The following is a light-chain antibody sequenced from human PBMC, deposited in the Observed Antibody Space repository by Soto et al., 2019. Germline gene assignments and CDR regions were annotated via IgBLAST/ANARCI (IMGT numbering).Light chain of an antibody. CDR3: QQYNSWPGT. V-gene: IGKV3-15*01. CDR2: GAS. CDR1: QSVSSN. J-gene: IGKJ5*01. Sequence: EKVMTQSPATLSVSLGERATLSCRAGQSVSSNLAWYQQKAGQAPRLLIYGASTRATGIPDRFSGSGSGTDFTLTISSLQSEDFAIYYCQQYNSWPGTFGQGTRLEIK.